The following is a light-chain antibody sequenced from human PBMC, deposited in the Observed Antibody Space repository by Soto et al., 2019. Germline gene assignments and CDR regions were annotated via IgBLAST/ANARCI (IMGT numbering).Light chain of an antibody. CDR2: GAS. Sequence: EIVMTQSPATLSLSPGESATLSCRASQSTSSELAWYQQKPGQPPRLLIYGASTRATGVPARFTGSGSGSDFTLTISGLQSEDFAVYYCQQGHNWPLTFGQGTRLEI. J-gene: IGKJ2*01. CDR3: QQGHNWPLT. CDR1: QSTSSE. V-gene: IGKV3-15*01.